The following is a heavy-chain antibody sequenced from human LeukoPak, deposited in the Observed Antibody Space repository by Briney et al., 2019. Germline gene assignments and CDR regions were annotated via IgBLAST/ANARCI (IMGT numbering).Heavy chain of an antibody. CDR2: MNPNSGNT. Sequence: VASVTVSCKASGYTFTSYDINWVRQATGQGLEWMGWMNPNSGNTGYAQKFQGRVTMTRNTSISTAYMELSSLRSEDTAVYYCARAYSYGLPPDYWGQGTLVTVSS. CDR3: ARAYSYGLPPDY. J-gene: IGHJ4*02. V-gene: IGHV1-8*01. D-gene: IGHD5-18*01. CDR1: GYTFTSYD.